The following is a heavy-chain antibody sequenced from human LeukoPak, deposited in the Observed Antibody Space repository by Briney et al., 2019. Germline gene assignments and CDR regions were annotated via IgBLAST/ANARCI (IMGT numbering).Heavy chain of an antibody. J-gene: IGHJ4*02. CDR1: GGSISSYY. CDR2: IYYSGAT. Sequence: SETLSLTCTISGGSISSYYWSWIRQPPGKGLEWIGYIYYSGATNYNPSLTSRVTISVDMSKNQFSLTLSSVTAADTAVYYCARSRGYFDYWRQGTLVTVSS. V-gene: IGHV4-59*01. D-gene: IGHD6-13*01. CDR3: ARSRGYFDY.